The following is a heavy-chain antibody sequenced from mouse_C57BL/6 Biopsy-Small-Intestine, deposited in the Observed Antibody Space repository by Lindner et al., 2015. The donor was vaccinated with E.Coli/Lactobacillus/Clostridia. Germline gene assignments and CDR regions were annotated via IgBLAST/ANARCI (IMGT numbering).Heavy chain of an antibody. CDR2: IEPETGGT. Sequence: VQLQESGAELVRPGASVTLSCKASGYTFTDYEMHWVKQTPVHGLEWIGAIEPETGGTAYNQKFKGKAILTADKSSSTAYMEFRSLTSEDSAVYYCTTYYGSSPYFFDYWGQGTTPTVSS. CDR1: GYTFTDYE. J-gene: IGHJ2*01. D-gene: IGHD1-1*01. V-gene: IGHV1-15*01. CDR3: TTYYGSSPYFFDY.